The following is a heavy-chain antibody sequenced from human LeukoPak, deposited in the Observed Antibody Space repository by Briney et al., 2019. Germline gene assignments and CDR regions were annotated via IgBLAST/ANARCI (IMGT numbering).Heavy chain of an antibody. CDR3: ARVANGLLDYYYYMDV. CDR1: GGSISSYY. D-gene: IGHD2-15*01. Sequence: SETLSLTCTVSGGSISSYYWSWIWQPPGKGLEWIGYIYYSGSTNYNPSLKSRVTISVDTSKNQFSLKLSSVTAADTAVYYCARVANGLLDYYYYMDVWGKGTTVTVSS. CDR2: IYYSGST. V-gene: IGHV4-59*12. J-gene: IGHJ6*03.